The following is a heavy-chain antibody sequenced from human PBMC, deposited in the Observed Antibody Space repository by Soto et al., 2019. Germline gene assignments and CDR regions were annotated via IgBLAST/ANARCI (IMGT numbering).Heavy chain of an antibody. D-gene: IGHD3-22*01. CDR2: IYPGDSDT. CDR3: ARLPYYYDSSGFNNGVEYFQH. Sequence: GESLKISCKGSGYSFTSYWIGWVRQMPGKGLEWMGIIYPGDSDTRYSPSFQGQVTISADKSISTAYLQWSSLKASDTAMYYCARLPYYYDSSGFNNGVEYFQHWGQGTLVTVSS. CDR1: GYSFTSYW. J-gene: IGHJ1*01. V-gene: IGHV5-51*01.